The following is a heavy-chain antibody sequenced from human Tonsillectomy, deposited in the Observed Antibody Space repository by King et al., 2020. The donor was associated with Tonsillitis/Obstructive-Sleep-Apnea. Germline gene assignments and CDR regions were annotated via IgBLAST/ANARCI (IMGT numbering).Heavy chain of an antibody. CDR2: IYYSGST. CDR1: GGSISSYY. J-gene: IGHJ5*02. Sequence: VQLQESGPGLVKPSETLSLTCTVSGGSISSYYWSWLRQPPGKGLEWIGYIYYSGSTNYNPSLKSRVTISVDTSKNQFSLKLSSVTAADTAVYYCARGGGVRGVDWFDPWGQGTLVTVSS. CDR3: ARGGGVRGVDWFDP. V-gene: IGHV4-59*01. D-gene: IGHD3-10*01.